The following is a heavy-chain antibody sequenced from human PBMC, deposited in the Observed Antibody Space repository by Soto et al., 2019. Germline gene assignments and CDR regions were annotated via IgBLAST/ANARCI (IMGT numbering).Heavy chain of an antibody. Sequence: QVQLVESGGDLVKRGGSLRLSCAASGYTFSAYYMSWIRQAPGKGVEWISYIDTSSTKIYYADSVKGRFTISRDNDKYSLYLEMNSLRDEDTAVYYCASHYDMWSGYLSPVDYWGQGTLVTVSS. CDR2: IDTSSTKI. CDR3: ASHYDMWSGYLSPVDY. J-gene: IGHJ4*02. V-gene: IGHV3-11*01. D-gene: IGHD3-3*01. CDR1: GYTFSAYY.